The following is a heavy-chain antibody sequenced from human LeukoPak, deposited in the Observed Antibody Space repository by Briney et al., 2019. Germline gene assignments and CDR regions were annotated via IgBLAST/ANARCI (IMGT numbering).Heavy chain of an antibody. D-gene: IGHD1-1*01. J-gene: IGHJ4*02. CDR1: RFTFSSYS. Sequence: PGGSLRLSCAASRFTFSSYSMNWVRQAPGKGLEWVSSINSGSTYTYYTESVKGRFTVSRDNAKNSLFLQMNSLRAEDTAIYYCARSLTTLTYEGYWGQGTLVTVSS. CDR2: INSGSTYT. CDR3: ARSLTTLTYEGY. V-gene: IGHV3-21*01.